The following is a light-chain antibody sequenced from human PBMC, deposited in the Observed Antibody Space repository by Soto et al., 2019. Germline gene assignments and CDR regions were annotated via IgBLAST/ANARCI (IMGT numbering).Light chain of an antibody. CDR2: KVS. CDR3: QQSDGYSRA. V-gene: IGKV1-5*03. CDR1: QSITTW. J-gene: IGKJ1*01. Sequence: DIQMTQSPSTLSASVGDRVTITCRASQSITTWLAWYQQKPGKAPELLIYKVSSLASGVPSRFSGSGSGTEFTLTITSLQPDDFATYYCQQSDGYSRAFCQGTNVDIK.